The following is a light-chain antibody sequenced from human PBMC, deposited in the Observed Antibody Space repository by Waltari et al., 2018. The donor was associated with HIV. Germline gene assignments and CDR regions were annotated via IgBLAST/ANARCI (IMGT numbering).Light chain of an antibody. Sequence: EFVLTQSPGTLSLSPGERASLSYTASQTVPNHFLAWYQQKPGQTPRLLIYGASTRAANISGRFTGSGAATDFTLTSARLEPEDFAIYYCQQYSNSIPLTFGGGTKVE. V-gene: IGKV3-20*01. CDR3: QQYSNSIPLT. CDR2: GAS. J-gene: IGKJ4*01. CDR1: QTVPNHF.